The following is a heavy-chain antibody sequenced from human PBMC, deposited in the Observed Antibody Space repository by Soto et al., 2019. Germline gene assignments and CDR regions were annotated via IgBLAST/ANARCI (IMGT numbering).Heavy chain of an antibody. V-gene: IGHV1-69*01. Sequence: QVQLVQSGAEVKKPGSSVKVSCKASGGTFSSYAISWVRQAPGQGLEWMGGIIHIFGTANYAQKFQGRVTITADESTSTAYMELSSLRSEDTAVYYCARGSHDFWSGFGSGMDVWGQGTTVTVSS. J-gene: IGHJ6*02. CDR1: GGTFSSYA. CDR2: IIHIFGTA. CDR3: ARGSHDFWSGFGSGMDV. D-gene: IGHD3-3*01.